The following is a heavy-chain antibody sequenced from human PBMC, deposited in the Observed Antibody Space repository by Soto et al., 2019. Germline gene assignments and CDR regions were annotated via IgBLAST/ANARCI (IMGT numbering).Heavy chain of an antibody. D-gene: IGHD3-10*01. CDR3: VKGGDYYGSGSLYPNAYFDY. J-gene: IGHJ4*02. CDR1: GITFSIYA. Sequence: EEQLLESGGGFVQPGASLRLSCAASGITFSIYAMTWVRQAPGKGLEWVSTISGSGANTFYADSVEGRFTISRDNSNNTLFLHMNSLRVEDAAVYYCVKGGDYYGSGSLYPNAYFDYWGQGTLVTVSS. V-gene: IGHV3-23*01. CDR2: ISGSGANT.